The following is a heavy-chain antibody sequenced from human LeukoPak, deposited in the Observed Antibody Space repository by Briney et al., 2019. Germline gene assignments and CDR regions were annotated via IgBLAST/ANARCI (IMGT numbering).Heavy chain of an antibody. CDR3: ARGPLLLYTTGCSLDY. J-gene: IGHJ4*02. CDR1: GFTFRSYI. Sequence: PGGSLRLSCAASGFTFRSYIMNWVRQAPGKGLEWVSSITNSGTYIYYADSLKGRFTISRDNAKNSLFLQMDSLTTEDTAVYYCARGPLLLYTTGCSLDYWGQGPLVTVSS. CDR2: ITNSGTYI. V-gene: IGHV3-21*01. D-gene: IGHD6-19*01.